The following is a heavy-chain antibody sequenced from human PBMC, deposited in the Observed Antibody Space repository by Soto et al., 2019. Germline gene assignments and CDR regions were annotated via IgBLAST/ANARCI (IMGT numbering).Heavy chain of an antibody. V-gene: IGHV5-10-1*01. CDR2: IDPSDSFT. D-gene: IGHD3-10*01. CDR1: GYSFTSYW. Sequence: GESLKISCQGSGYSFTSYWISWVRQMPGKGLEWIGRIDPSDSFTYYSPSFQGHVTLSTDKSVSTAYLQWTSLEASDTAMYYCARVPTYYHCAMDVWGQGTTVTVSS. J-gene: IGHJ6*02. CDR3: ARVPTYYHCAMDV.